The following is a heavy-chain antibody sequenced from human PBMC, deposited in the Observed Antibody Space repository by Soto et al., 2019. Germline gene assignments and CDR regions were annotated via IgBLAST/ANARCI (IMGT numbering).Heavy chain of an antibody. CDR2: ISSSGSTI. V-gene: IGHV3-11*01. Sequence: GGSLRLSCAASGFTFSDYYMSWIRQAPGKGLEWVSYISSSGSTIYYADSVKGRFTISRDNARNSLYLQMNSLRAEDTAVYYCARPHLTVAYGMDVWGQGTTVTVSS. CDR1: GFTFSDYY. CDR3: ARPHLTVAYGMDV. J-gene: IGHJ6*02. D-gene: IGHD4-17*01.